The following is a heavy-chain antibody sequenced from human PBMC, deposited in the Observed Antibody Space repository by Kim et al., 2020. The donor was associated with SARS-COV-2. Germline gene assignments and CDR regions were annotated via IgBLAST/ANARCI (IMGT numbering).Heavy chain of an antibody. J-gene: IGHJ4*02. V-gene: IGHV3-23*01. CDR3: AKVSSGTTEG. D-gene: IGHD1-26*01. CDR2: ST. Sequence: STYYADSVKGRFTISRDNSKNTLYLQMNSLRAEDTAVYYCAKVSSGTTEGWGQGTLVTVSS.